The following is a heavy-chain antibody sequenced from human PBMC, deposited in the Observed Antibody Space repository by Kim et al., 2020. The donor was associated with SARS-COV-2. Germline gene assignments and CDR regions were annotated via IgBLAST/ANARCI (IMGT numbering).Heavy chain of an antibody. Sequence: PSLKSRVTISVDTSKNQFSLKLSSVTAADTAVYYCVTYYYDSSGYWGMGCWGQGTLVTVSS. J-gene: IGHJ4*02. CDR3: VTYYYDSSGYWGMGC. D-gene: IGHD3-22*01. V-gene: IGHV4-59*01.